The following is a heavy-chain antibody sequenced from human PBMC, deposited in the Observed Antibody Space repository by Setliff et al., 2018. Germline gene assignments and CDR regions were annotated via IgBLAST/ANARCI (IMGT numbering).Heavy chain of an antibody. CDR3: TTRGVATVHQDC. J-gene: IGHJ4*02. D-gene: IGHD5-12*01. CDR2: ISSSSSTI. Sequence: PGGSLRLSCAASGFTFSDYSMNWVRQAPGKGLEWVSDISSSSSTIYYADSVKGRFTISRDNAQNSLYLQMTSLRAEDTAVYYCTTRGVATVHQDCWGQGTLVTVSS. V-gene: IGHV3-48*01. CDR1: GFTFSDYS.